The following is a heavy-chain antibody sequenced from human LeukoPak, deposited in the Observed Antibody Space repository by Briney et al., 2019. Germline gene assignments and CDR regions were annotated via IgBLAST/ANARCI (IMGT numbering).Heavy chain of an antibody. J-gene: IGHJ4*02. CDR2: INNSGSN. Sequence: SETLSLTCAVYGGPFSGYYWSWIRQPPGKGLEWIGEINNSGSNNYNPSLKSRVTISVDTSKNQFSLKLSSVTAADTAVYYCARKGYCSSTSCYMMVYYFDYWGQGTLVTVSS. CDR1: GGPFSGYY. D-gene: IGHD2-2*02. V-gene: IGHV4-34*01. CDR3: ARKGYCSSTSCYMMVYYFDY.